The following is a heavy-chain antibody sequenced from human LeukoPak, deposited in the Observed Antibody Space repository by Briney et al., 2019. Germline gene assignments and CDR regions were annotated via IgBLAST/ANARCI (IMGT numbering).Heavy chain of an antibody. CDR1: GFTFSSYW. D-gene: IGHD3-10*01. J-gene: IGHJ1*01. CDR3: ARGPYGDGFQH. Sequence: PGGSLRLSCEASGFTFSSYWMHWVRQAPGKGLVWVSRINSDGSSTSYADSVKGRFIISRDNAKNTLYLQMNSLRAEDTAVYYCARGPYGDGFQHWGQGTLVTVSS. CDR2: INSDGSST. V-gene: IGHV3-74*01.